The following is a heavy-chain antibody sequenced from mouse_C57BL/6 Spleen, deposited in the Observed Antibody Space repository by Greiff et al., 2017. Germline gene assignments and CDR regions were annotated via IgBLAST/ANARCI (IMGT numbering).Heavy chain of an antibody. Sequence: QVQLLQSGAELVRPGASVTLSCKASGYSFTDYEMHWVKQTPVHGLEWIGAIDPETGGTAYNQKFKGKAILTADKSSSTAYMELRSLTSEDSAVYYCTKVYYGDYVGMDYWGQGTSVTVSA. CDR1: GYSFTDYE. J-gene: IGHJ4*01. CDR3: TKVYYGDYVGMDY. V-gene: IGHV1-15*01. CDR2: IDPETGGT. D-gene: IGHD2-13*01.